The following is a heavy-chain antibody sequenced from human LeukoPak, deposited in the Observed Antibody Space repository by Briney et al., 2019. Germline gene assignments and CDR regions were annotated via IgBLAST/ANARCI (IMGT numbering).Heavy chain of an antibody. CDR2: IYYSGST. V-gene: IGHV4-59*01. CDR1: GGSISSYY. D-gene: IGHD1-26*01. CDR3: ARDSRPLGAAKGYFDY. Sequence: SETLSLTCTVSGGSISSYYWSWIRQPPGKGLEWIGYIYYSGSTNYNPSLKSRVTISVDTSKNQFSLKLSSVTAADTAVYYCARDSRPLGAAKGYFDYWGQGTLVTVSS. J-gene: IGHJ4*02.